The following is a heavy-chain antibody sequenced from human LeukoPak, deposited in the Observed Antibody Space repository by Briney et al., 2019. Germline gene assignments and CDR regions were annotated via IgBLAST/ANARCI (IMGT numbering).Heavy chain of an antibody. CDR2: ISYDGSNK. V-gene: IGHV3-30-3*01. Sequence: GGSLRLSCAASGFTFSSYAMHWVRQAPGKGLEWVAVISYDGSNKYYADSVKGRFTISRDNSKNTLYLQMNSLRAEDTAVYYCARDRTVLRFLEWLPLDYWDQGTLVTVSS. CDR1: GFTFSSYA. D-gene: IGHD3-3*01. CDR3: ARDRTVLRFLEWLPLDY. J-gene: IGHJ4*02.